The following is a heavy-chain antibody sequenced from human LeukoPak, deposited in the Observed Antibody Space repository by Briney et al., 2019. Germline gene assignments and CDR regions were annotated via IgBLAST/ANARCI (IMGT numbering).Heavy chain of an antibody. CDR2: MNPNSGNT. Sequence: ASVKVSCKASGYTFTSYDINWVRQATGQGLEWMGWMNPNSGNTGYAQKFQGRVTMTRNTSISTAYMELSSLRSEDTAVYYCARGRISWYGIAYWGQGTLVTVSS. CDR1: GYTFTSYD. J-gene: IGHJ4*02. CDR3: ARGRISWYGIAY. D-gene: IGHD6-13*01. V-gene: IGHV1-8*01.